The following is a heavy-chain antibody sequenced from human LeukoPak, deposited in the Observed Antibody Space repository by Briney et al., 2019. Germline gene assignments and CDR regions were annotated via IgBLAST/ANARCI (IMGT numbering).Heavy chain of an antibody. CDR2: IKQDGSEK. CDR1: GFTFSSYW. V-gene: IGHV3-7*01. CDR3: ARDGGAVAGDYFDY. J-gene: IGHJ4*02. Sequence: GGSLRLSCAASGFTFSSYWMSWVRQAPGKGLEWVANIKQDGSEKYYVDSVKGRFTISGDNAKNSLYLQMYSLRAEDTAVYYCARDGGAVAGDYFDYWGQGTLVTVSS. D-gene: IGHD6-19*01.